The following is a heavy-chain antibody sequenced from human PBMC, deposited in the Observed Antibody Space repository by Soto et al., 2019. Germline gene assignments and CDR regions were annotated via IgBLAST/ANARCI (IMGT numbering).Heavy chain of an antibody. D-gene: IGHD3-3*01. CDR3: ARDGSGYDFWSGSYFFDY. J-gene: IGHJ4*02. CDR1: GGSISTYY. CDR2: IYYNGRT. Sequence: SETLSLTCTVSGGSISTYYWSWIRQPPGKGLEWIGYIYYNGRTNYNPSLESRVTISLDTSKSQFSLKLSSVSAADTAVYYCARDGSGYDFWSGSYFFDYWGAGTLVTVSS. V-gene: IGHV4-59*01.